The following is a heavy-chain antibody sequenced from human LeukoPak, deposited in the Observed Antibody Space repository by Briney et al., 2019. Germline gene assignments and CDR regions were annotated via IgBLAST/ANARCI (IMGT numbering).Heavy chain of an antibody. J-gene: IGHJ4*02. V-gene: IGHV1-46*01. CDR3: ARAQNGYCSGGSCYVFDY. Sequence: ASVKVSCKASGYTFTSYYMHWVRQAPGQGFEWMRIINPSGGSTSYAQKFQGRVTMTRDTSTSTVYMELSSLRSEDTAVYYCARAQNGYCSGGSCYVFDYWGQGTLVTVSS. CDR1: GYTFTSYY. D-gene: IGHD2-15*01. CDR2: INPSGGST.